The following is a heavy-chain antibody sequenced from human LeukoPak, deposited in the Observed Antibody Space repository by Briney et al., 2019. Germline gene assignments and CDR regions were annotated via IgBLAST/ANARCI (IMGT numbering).Heavy chain of an antibody. V-gene: IGHV3-30*18. CDR2: ISYDGSNK. J-gene: IGHJ6*02. D-gene: IGHD3-3*01. CDR1: GFTFSSYD. Sequence: GGSLRLSCAASGFTFSSYDMHWVRQAPGKGLEWVAVISYDGSNKYYADSVKGRFTISRDNSKNTLYLQMNSLRAEDTAVYYCAKRGYDFWSGSGWDYYYGMDVWGQGTTVTVSS. CDR3: AKRGYDFWSGSGWDYYYGMDV.